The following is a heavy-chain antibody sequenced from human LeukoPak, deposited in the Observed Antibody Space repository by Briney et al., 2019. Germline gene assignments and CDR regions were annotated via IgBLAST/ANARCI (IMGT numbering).Heavy chain of an antibody. J-gene: IGHJ4*02. V-gene: IGHV3-21*01. CDR2: ISSSSSYI. CDR1: GFTFSSYS. Sequence: GGSLRLSCAASGFTFSSYSMNWVRQAPGKGLKWVSSISSSSSYIYYADSVKGRFTISRDNAKNSLYLQMNSLRAEDTAVYYCARASSSWYYFDYWGQGTLVTVSS. D-gene: IGHD6-13*01. CDR3: ARASSSWYYFDY.